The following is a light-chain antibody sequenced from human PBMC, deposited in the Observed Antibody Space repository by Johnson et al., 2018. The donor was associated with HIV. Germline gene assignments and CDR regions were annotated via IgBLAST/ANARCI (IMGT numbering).Light chain of an antibody. CDR2: DNN. J-gene: IGLJ1*01. CDR3: ATWSGSLN. Sequence: QSVLTQPPSVSAAPGQKVTISCSGGTSNIGNNYVSWYQQLPGTAPKLLIYDNNKRPSGIPDRFSGSKSGTSATLGITGLQTGDEADYYCATWSGSLNIGTGTKVTVL. V-gene: IGLV1-51*01. CDR1: TSNIGNNY.